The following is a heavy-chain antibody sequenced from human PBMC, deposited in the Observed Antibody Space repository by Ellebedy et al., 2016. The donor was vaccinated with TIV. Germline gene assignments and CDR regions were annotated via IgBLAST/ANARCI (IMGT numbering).Heavy chain of an antibody. J-gene: IGHJ4*02. Sequence: SETLSLXXAVSGASIGSGISYWAWIRQPPGKGLEWIGSIYDGGTTYYNASLKSRVTISVDSSKNQFSLKLTSVTAADTAVYYCARDQGGRHSSFDYWGQGTLVTVSS. CDR2: IYDGGTT. CDR1: GASIGSGISY. CDR3: ARDQGGRHSSFDY. D-gene: IGHD1-26*01. V-gene: IGHV4-39*07.